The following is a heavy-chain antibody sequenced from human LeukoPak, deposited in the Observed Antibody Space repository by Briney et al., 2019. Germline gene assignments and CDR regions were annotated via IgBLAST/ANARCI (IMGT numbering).Heavy chain of an antibody. J-gene: IGHJ3*02. V-gene: IGHV1-2*02. CDR2: INPNSGGT. D-gene: IGHD3-3*02. Sequence: ASVKVSCMTSGYTFTDYYIHWVRQAPGQGLEWMGWINPNSGGTIYAQKFQGRVTMTEDTSTDTAYMELSSLRSEDTAVYYCATAKGGPLISRAFDIWGQGTMVTVSS. CDR3: ATAKGGPLISRAFDI. CDR1: GYTFTDYY.